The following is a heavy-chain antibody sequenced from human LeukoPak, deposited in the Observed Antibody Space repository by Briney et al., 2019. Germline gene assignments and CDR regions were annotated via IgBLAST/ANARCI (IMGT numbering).Heavy chain of an antibody. CDR1: GFTFSRHW. CDR2: INSDESST. D-gene: IGHD1-1*01. V-gene: IGHV3-74*01. Sequence: GGSLRLSCAASGFTFSRHWMHWVRQAPGKGLVWVSRINSDESSTSYADSVKGRFTISRDNSKNTLYLQMNSLRAEDTAVYYCATTEVKYNLDDAFDIWGQGTMVTVSS. CDR3: ATTEVKYNLDDAFDI. J-gene: IGHJ3*02.